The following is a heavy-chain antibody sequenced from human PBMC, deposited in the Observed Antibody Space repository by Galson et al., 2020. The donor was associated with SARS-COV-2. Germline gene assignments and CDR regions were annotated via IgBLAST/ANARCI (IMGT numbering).Heavy chain of an antibody. D-gene: IGHD5-18*01. V-gene: IGHV4-30-2*01. CDR2: IYQSGAT. J-gene: IGHJ2*01. CDR1: GGSISSGGYS. Sequence: SETLSLTCAVSGGSISSGGYSWTWIRQPPGKALEWIGYIYQSGATQYNPSLKSRLTISVDRSKNQLSLDLRSVTVADSAVYYCARRYTYGLSPYWYCDLWGAGTLVTVSS. CDR3: ARRYTYGLSPYWYCDL.